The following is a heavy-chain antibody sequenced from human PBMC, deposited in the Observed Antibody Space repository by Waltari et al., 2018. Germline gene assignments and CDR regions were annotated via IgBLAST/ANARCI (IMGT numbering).Heavy chain of an antibody. CDR2: INHSGSN. Sequence: QVQLQQWGAGLLKPSETLSLTCAVYGGSFSGYYWSWIRQRPGKGLEWIGEINHSGSNNCNPSLKSRVTISVDTSKNQFSLKLSSVTAADTAVYYCARVLKYYYDSSGYYYGGYYYYGMDVWGQGTTVTVSS. CDR1: GGSFSGYY. V-gene: IGHV4-34*01. D-gene: IGHD3-22*01. J-gene: IGHJ6*02. CDR3: ARVLKYYYDSSGYYYGGYYYYGMDV.